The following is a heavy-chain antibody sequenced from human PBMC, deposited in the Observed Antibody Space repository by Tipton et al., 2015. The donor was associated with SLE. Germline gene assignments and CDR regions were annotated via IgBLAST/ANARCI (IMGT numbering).Heavy chain of an antibody. D-gene: IGHD6-19*01. Sequence: TLSLTCTVYGGSISSSSYYWGWIRQPPGKGLEWIGYIHYSGSTNYNPSLKSRVTISVDTSKNQFSLKLSSVTAADTAVYYCARGSVGWYFDYWGQGTLVTVSS. CDR2: IHYSGST. CDR1: GGSISSSSYY. V-gene: IGHV4-61*05. CDR3: ARGSVGWYFDY. J-gene: IGHJ4*02.